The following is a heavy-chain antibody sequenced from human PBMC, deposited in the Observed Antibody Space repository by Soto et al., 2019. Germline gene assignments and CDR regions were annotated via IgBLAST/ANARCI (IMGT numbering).Heavy chain of an antibody. CDR3: AAGGGLPRYY. Sequence: SETLSLTCTVSGGSISSGGYSWSWIRQPPGKGLEWIGYIYHSGSTYYNPSLKSRVTISVDRSKNQFSLKLSSVTAADAAVYYCAAGGGLPRYYWGQGTLVTVSS. CDR1: GGSISSGGYS. CDR2: IYHSGST. V-gene: IGHV4-30-2*01. J-gene: IGHJ4*02. D-gene: IGHD5-12*01.